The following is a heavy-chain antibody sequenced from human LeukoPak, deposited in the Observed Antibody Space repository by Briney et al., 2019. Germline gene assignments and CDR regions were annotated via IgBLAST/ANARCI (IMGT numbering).Heavy chain of an antibody. V-gene: IGHV3-23*01. D-gene: IGHD3-10*01. CDR2: ISGSGGNT. CDR1: GFTFSSYG. CDR3: AGTSSPYYYGSGSRDY. J-gene: IGHJ4*02. Sequence: GGSLRLSCAASGFTFSSYGMSWVRQAPGKGLEWVSGISGSGGNTYYADSVKGRFTISRDNSKNTLYLEMNSLRAEDTAVYYCAGTSSPYYYGSGSRDYWGQGTLVTVSS.